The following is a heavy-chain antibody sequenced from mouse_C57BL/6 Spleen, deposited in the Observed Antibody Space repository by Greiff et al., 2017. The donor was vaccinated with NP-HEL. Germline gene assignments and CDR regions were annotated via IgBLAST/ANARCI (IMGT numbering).Heavy chain of an antibody. CDR3: ARPRSNSIWYFDV. J-gene: IGHJ1*03. CDR2: ISSGSSTI. D-gene: IGHD2-5*01. CDR1: GFTFSDYG. Sequence: EVHLVESGGGLVKPGGSLKLSCAASGFTFSDYGMHWVRQAPEKGLEWVAYISSGSSTIYYADTVKGRFTISRDNAKNTLFLQMTSLRSEDTAMYYCARPRSNSIWYFDVWGTGTTVTVSS. V-gene: IGHV5-17*01.